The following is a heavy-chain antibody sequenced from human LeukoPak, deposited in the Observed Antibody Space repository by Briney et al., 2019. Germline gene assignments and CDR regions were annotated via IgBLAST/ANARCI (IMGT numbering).Heavy chain of an antibody. CDR3: ARSGYDIVTGYYIDY. CDR1: GYTFTDYY. CDR2: INPKSGGT. J-gene: IGHJ4*02. V-gene: IGHV1-2*02. D-gene: IGHD3-9*01. Sequence: ASVKVSCKASGYTFTDYYMHWVRQAPGQGLEWMGWINPKSGGTKYAHKFQGRVTMTRDTSISTAYMELSRLRPDDTAVHYCARSGYDIVTGYYIDYWGQGTRVTVSS.